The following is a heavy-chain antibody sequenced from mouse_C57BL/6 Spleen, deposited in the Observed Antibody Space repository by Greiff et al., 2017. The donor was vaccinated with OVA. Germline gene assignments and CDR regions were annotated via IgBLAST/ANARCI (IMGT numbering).Heavy chain of an antibody. J-gene: IGHJ4*01. Sequence: QVTLKVSGPELVKPGASVKISCKASGYAFSSSWMNWVKQRPGKGLEWIGRIYPGDGDTNYNGKFKGKATLTADKSSSTAYMQLSSLTSEDSAVYFCARHGSSYGDAMDYWGQGTSVTVSS. CDR3: ARHGSSYGDAMDY. CDR2: IYPGDGDT. V-gene: IGHV1-82*01. CDR1: GYAFSSSW. D-gene: IGHD1-1*01.